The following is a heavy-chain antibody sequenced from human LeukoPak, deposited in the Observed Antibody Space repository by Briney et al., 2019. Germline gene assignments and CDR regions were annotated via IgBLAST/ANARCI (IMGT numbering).Heavy chain of an antibody. CDR2: INAGNGNT. V-gene: IGHV1-3*01. J-gene: IGHJ1*01. Sequence: ASVKVSCEASGYTFTSYAMHWVRQAPGQRLEWMGWINAGNGNTKYSQKFQGRVTITRDTSASTAYMELSSLRSEDTAVYYCARGGYYDSSGYHEYFQHWGQGTLVTVSS. CDR3: ARGGYYDSSGYHEYFQH. D-gene: IGHD3-22*01. CDR1: GYTFTSYA.